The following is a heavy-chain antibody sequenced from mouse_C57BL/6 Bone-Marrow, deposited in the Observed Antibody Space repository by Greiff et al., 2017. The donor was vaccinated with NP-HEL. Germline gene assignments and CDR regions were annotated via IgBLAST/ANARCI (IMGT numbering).Heavy chain of an antibody. Sequence: EVHLVESGGDLVKPGGSLKLSCAASGFTFSSYGMSWVRQTPDKRLEWVATISSGGSYTYYPDSVKGRFTISRDNAKNTLYLQMSSLKSEDTAMYYCAGRGYDYAYWGQGTTLTVSS. CDR3: AGRGYDYAY. V-gene: IGHV5-6*01. D-gene: IGHD2-4*01. J-gene: IGHJ2*01. CDR2: ISSGGSYT. CDR1: GFTFSSYG.